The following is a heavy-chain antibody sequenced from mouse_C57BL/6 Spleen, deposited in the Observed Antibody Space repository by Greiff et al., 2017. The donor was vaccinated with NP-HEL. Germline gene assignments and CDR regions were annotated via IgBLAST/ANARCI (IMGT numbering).Heavy chain of an antibody. CDR1: GFSLSTSGMG. V-gene: IGHV8-12*01. Sequence: QVTLKESGPGILQSSQTLSLTCSFSGFSLSTSGMGVSWTRQPSGKGLEWLAHTYWDDDKRYNPFLKSRLTISKDTSRNQVFLKITSVDTADTATYYCARRAGGNYAFDYWGQGTTLTVSS. CDR2: TYWDDDK. D-gene: IGHD2-1*01. J-gene: IGHJ2*01. CDR3: ARRAGGNYAFDY.